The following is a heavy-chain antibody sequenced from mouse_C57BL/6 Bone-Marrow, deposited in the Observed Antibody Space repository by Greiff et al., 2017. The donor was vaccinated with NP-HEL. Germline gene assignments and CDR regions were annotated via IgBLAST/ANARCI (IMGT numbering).Heavy chain of an antibody. J-gene: IGHJ2*01. Sequence: QVQLQQSGAELARPGASVKLSCKASGYTFTSYGISWVKQRTGQGLEWIGEIYPRSGNTYYNEKFKGKATLTADKSSSTAYMELRSLTSEDSAVYFCARVLYYYGSPYYFDYWGQGTTLTVSS. CDR3: ARVLYYYGSPYYFDY. V-gene: IGHV1-81*01. CDR1: GYTFTSYG. D-gene: IGHD1-1*01. CDR2: IYPRSGNT.